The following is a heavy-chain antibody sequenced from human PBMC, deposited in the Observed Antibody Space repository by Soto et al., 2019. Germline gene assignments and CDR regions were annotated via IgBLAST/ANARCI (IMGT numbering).Heavy chain of an antibody. Sequence: ASVKVSCKPSGYTFTTFDINWVRQAPEQGLEWMGWMSPNSGNTGYAQKFQGRVVMTRDTAISTAYMELRSLTSEDTAGYYCASGITQGYDYWGQGTLVTV. CDR1: GYTFTTFD. CDR2: MSPNSGNT. CDR3: ASGITQGYDY. J-gene: IGHJ4*02. V-gene: IGHV1-8*01. D-gene: IGHD3-16*01.